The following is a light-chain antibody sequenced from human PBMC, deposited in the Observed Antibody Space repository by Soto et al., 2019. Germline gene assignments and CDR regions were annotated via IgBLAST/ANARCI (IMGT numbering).Light chain of an antibody. CDR2: ATS. J-gene: IGKJ2*01. CDR1: HSISSDT. Sequence: EIVLTQSPGTLSLSPGERATLSCRASHSISSDTLAWYQQKPGQPPRLLIYATSSRAPGIPDRFSGSGSGTDFTLTISRLEPEDFAVYYCQRNAFGQGTKLEI. CDR3: QRNA. V-gene: IGKV3-20*01.